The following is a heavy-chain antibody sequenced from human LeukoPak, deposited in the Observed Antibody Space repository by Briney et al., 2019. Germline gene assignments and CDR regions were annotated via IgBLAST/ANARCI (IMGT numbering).Heavy chain of an antibody. V-gene: IGHV1-3*01. D-gene: IGHD3-22*01. J-gene: IGHJ4*02. CDR3: ARENYYDSSGYRYYFDY. CDR2: INAGNGNT. CDR1: GYTFTSYA. Sequence: ASVKVSCKASGYTFTSYAMHWVRQAPGQRLEWMGWINAGNGNTKYSQKFQGRVTITRDTSASTACMELSSLRSEDTAVYYCARENYYDSSGYRYYFDYWGQGTLVTVSS.